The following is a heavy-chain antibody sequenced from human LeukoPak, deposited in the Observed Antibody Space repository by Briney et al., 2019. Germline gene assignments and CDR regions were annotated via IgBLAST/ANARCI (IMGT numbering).Heavy chain of an antibody. CDR1: GFTFSSYA. D-gene: IGHD3-9*01. CDR2: ISYDGSNK. V-gene: IGHV3-30*04. J-gene: IGHJ4*02. Sequence: GGSLRLSCAASGFTFSSYAMHWVRQAPGKGLEWVAVISYDGSNKYYADSVKGRFTISRDNSKNTLYLQMNSLRAEDTAVYYCARPIDILTGYYPFDYWGQGTMVTVSS. CDR3: ARPIDILTGYYPFDY.